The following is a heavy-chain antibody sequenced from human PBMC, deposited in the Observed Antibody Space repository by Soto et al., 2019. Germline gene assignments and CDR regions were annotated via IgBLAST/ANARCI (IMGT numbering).Heavy chain of an antibody. CDR1: GYTFTSYG. Sequence: QVQLVQSGAEVEEPGASVKVGYKASGYTFTSYGISWVRQAPGQGLEWMGWISAYNGNTNYAQKLQGRVTMTTDTSTSTAYMELRSLRPDDTAVYYCARDLAAGNCDYWGQGTLVTVSS. D-gene: IGHD6-13*01. V-gene: IGHV1-18*01. J-gene: IGHJ4*02. CDR2: ISAYNGNT. CDR3: ARDLAAGNCDY.